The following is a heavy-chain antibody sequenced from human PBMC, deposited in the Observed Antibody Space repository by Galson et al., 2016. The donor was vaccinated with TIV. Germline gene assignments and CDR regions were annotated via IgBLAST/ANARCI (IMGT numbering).Heavy chain of an antibody. CDR1: EINFSRFW. Sequence: SLRLSCAASEINFSRFWMHWVRQVPGKEPQWVLSISSSATFIYYADSLKGRFTISRDNTNDLLYLEMNSLRVEDTAIYYCARESQPTLFGVSIFDYWGQGTVVTVSS. D-gene: IGHD3-3*01. CDR3: ARESQPTLFGVSIFDY. CDR2: ISSSATFI. J-gene: IGHJ4*02. V-gene: IGHV3-21*01.